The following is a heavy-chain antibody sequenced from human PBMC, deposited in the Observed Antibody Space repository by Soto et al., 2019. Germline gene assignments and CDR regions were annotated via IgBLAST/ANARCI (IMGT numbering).Heavy chain of an antibody. CDR1: GGTFSSYA. D-gene: IGHD6-6*01. J-gene: IGHJ6*03. V-gene: IGHV1-69*02. CDR2: IVPMFGIP. Sequence: QVQLVQSGAEVKKPGSSVKVSCKASGGTFSSYAINWVRQAPGQGLEWMGRIVPMFGIPNFAPKFQGRVTMHADRTKTTAYMELSSLRSDDTAVYYCASGPYTSSSGGYYYYYMDVWGKGTTGTVSS. CDR3: ASGPYTSSSGGYYYYYMDV.